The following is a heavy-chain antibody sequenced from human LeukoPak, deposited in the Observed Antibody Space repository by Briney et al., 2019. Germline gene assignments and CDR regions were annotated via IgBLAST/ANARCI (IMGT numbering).Heavy chain of an antibody. CDR3: ARDPPVVDTAMVSPGYYFDY. CDR1: GYTFTGYY. CDR2: INPNSGGT. J-gene: IGHJ4*02. V-gene: IGHV1-2*02. D-gene: IGHD5-18*01. Sequence: ASVKVSCKASGYTFTGYYMHWVRQAPGQGLECMGWINPNSGGTNYAQKFQGRVTMTRDTSISTAYMELSRLRSEDTAVYYCARDPPVVDTAMVSPGYYFDYWGQGTLVTVSS.